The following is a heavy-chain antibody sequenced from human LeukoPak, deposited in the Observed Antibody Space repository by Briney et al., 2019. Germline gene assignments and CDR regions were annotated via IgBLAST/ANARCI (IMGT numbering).Heavy chain of an antibody. D-gene: IGHD3-10*01. CDR3: AKVIAGGRITMVRGVLPDY. J-gene: IGHJ4*02. V-gene: IGHV3-30*18. Sequence: PGGSLRLSCAASGFTFSSYGMHWVRQAPGKGLEWVAVISYDGSNKYYADSVKGRFTISRDNSKNTLYLQMNSLRAEDTAVYYCAKVIAGGRITMVRGVLPDYWGQGTLVTVSS. CDR2: ISYDGSNK. CDR1: GFTFSSYG.